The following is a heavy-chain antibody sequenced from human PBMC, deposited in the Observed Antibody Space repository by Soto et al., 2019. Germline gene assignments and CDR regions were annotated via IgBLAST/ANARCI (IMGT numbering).Heavy chain of an antibody. CDR3: ARGVDSWSGYLF. CDR2: IHHSGST. D-gene: IGHD3-3*01. Sequence: SETLSLTCALYGGSFDGYYRSWIRQSPGKGLEWIGEIHHSGSTKYNPSLKSRVSPSVDTSTKQFSLKMTSMTAADRGVYYCARGVDSWSGYLFWGQGTPVTVSS. CDR1: GGSFDGYY. J-gene: IGHJ4*02. V-gene: IGHV4-34*01.